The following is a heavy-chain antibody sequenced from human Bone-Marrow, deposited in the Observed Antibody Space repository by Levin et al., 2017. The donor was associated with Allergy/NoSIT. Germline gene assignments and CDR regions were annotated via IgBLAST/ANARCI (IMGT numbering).Heavy chain of an antibody. J-gene: IGHJ4*02. CDR3: VGAKPEIDY. V-gene: IGHV3-74*01. D-gene: IGHD1-26*01. Sequence: TGGSLRLSCAASGFTTYSHWMTWVRQAPGKGLVWVSRINSDGSSTTYADSVKGRFTISRDTAKNTLFLQMNSLRVEDTALYYCVGAKPEIDYWGQGTLVTVSS. CDR1: GFTTYSHW. CDR2: INSDGSST.